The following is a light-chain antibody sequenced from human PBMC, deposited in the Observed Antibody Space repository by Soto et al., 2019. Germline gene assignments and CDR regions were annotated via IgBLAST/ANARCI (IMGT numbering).Light chain of an antibody. J-gene: IGKJ4*01. CDR1: QDIVRW. Sequence: DIQMTQSPSSLSASVGDRVTITCRASQDIVRWLAWYQQKPGKAPKVLIYAASSLESRVPSRFSGSGSGTAFTLTISSLQPEDFATYYCKQSKSLPLTFGGGTKVELK. V-gene: IGKV1-12*01. CDR2: AAS. CDR3: KQSKSLPLT.